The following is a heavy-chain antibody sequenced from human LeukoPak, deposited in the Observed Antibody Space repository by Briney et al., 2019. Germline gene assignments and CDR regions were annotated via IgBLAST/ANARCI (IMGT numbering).Heavy chain of an antibody. V-gene: IGHV3-23*01. CDR3: AKAMSGVAATSIDY. J-gene: IGHJ4*02. CDR2: IGGGGVTK. CDR1: PFIFSNSA. Sequence: PGESLRLSCAASPFIFSNSAMSWVRQAPGKGLEWVSSIGGGGVTKFYADSVRGRFSISRDNSKNTLYLQMNSLRAEDTAVYYCAKAMSGVAATSIDYWGQGTLVTVSS. D-gene: IGHD2-15*01.